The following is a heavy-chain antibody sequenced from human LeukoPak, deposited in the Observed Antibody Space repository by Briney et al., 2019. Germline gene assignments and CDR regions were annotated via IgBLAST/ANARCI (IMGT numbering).Heavy chain of an antibody. V-gene: IGHV1-69*13. J-gene: IGHJ5*02. Sequence: SVKVSCKASGGTFSSYAISWVRQAPGQGLEWMGGIIPIIGTANYAQKFQGRVTITADESTSTAYMELSSLRSEDTAVYYCAKTYYDILTGYYFGWFDPWGQGTLVTVSS. D-gene: IGHD3-9*01. CDR2: IIPIIGTA. CDR1: GGTFSSYA. CDR3: AKTYYDILTGYYFGWFDP.